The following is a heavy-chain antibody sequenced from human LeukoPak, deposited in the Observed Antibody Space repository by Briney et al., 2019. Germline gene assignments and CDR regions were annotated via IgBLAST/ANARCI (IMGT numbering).Heavy chain of an antibody. CDR1: GGTFSSYA. D-gene: IGHD5-12*01. Sequence: SVKVSCKASGGTFSSYAISWVRQAPGQGLEWMGGIIPIFGTANYAQKFQGRVTMTTDTSTSTAYMELRSLRSDDTAVYYCARAMVATYDYWGQGTLVTVSS. CDR2: IIPIFGTA. J-gene: IGHJ4*02. CDR3: ARAMVATYDY. V-gene: IGHV1-69*05.